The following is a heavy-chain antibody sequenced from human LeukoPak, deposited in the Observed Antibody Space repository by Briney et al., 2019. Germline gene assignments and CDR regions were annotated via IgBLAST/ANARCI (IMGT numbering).Heavy chain of an antibody. CDR3: ARGGTYPSSTVDY. D-gene: IGHD3-16*02. J-gene: IGHJ4*02. Sequence: SETLSLTCAVSGYSITSYYWSWIRQPAGKGLEWIGRIYASGSTNYNPSLKSRVTMSIDTSKNRFSLKLSSVTAADTAVYYCARGGTYPSSTVDYWGQGTLVTVSS. V-gene: IGHV4-4*07. CDR2: IYASGST. CDR1: GYSITSYY.